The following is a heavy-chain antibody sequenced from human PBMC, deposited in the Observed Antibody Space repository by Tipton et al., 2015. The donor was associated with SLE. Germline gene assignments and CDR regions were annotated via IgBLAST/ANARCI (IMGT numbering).Heavy chain of an antibody. CDR2: ISGGGGTT. J-gene: IGHJ2*01. CDR1: GFMFSSYA. D-gene: IGHD2-21*01. CDR3: ASRGDHGDHSNPYWYFDL. V-gene: IGHV3-23*01. Sequence: SLRLSCAASGFMFSSYAMSWVRQAPGKGLEWVSGISGGGGTTQYADSVKGRFTISRDNSKNTQFLQMNNLRAEDTAIYYCASRGDHGDHSNPYWYFDLWGRGTLVTVSS.